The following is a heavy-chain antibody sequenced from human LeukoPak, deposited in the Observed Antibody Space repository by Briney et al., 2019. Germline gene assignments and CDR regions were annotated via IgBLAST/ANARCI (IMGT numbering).Heavy chain of an antibody. CDR2: IIPIFGTA. J-gene: IGHJ4*02. CDR3: ARVADYSNRYYFDY. CDR1: GGTFSSYA. D-gene: IGHD4-11*01. V-gene: IGHV1-69*05. Sequence: SVKVSCKASGGTFSSYAISWVRQAPGQGLEWMGGIIPIFGTANYAQKFQGRVTMTRDTSTSTVYMELSSLRSEDTAVYYCARVADYSNRYYFDYWGQGTLVTVSS.